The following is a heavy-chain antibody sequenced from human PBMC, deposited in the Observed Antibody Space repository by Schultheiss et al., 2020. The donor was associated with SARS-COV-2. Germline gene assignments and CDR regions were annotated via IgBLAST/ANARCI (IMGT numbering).Heavy chain of an antibody. CDR3: ARGAFSEVTPFDY. Sequence: GGSLRLSCAASGFTFSDYYMSWIRQAPGKGLEWVSYISSSGSTIYYADSVKVRFTISRDNAKNSLYLQMNSLRAEDTAVYYCARGAFSEVTPFDYWGQGTLVTVSS. CDR1: GFTFSDYY. V-gene: IGHV3-11*04. CDR2: ISSSGSTI. J-gene: IGHJ4*02. D-gene: IGHD4-23*01.